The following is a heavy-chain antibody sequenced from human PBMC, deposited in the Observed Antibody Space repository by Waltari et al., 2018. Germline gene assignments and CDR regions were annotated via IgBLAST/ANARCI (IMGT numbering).Heavy chain of an antibody. J-gene: IGHJ2*01. V-gene: IGHV4-34*01. Sequence: QVQLQQWGAGLLKPSETLSLTCAVYGGSFTSGYSRRWIRQPPGKRLEWFGEITDSGSTNYIPSLKSRVTMSVDTSKNQFSLELNSVTAADTAVYYCARVSLRRGFGPYWYFDLWGRGTLVTVSS. D-gene: IGHD3-10*01. CDR2: ITDSGST. CDR1: GGSFTSGYS. CDR3: ARVSLRRGFGPYWYFDL.